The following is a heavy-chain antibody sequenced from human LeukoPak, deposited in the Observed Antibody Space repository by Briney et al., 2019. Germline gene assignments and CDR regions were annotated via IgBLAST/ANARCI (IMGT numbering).Heavy chain of an antibody. CDR1: GFTFSTYW. CDR3: AGGPYSYGWGY. V-gene: IGHV3-74*01. Sequence: GGSLRLSCAASGFTFSTYWMHWVRQAPGQGLVWASRISPAGSFTDYADFVQGRFTISRDDAKNTLFLQMNSLRAEDTAVYYCAGGPYSYGWGYWGQGTLATVSS. J-gene: IGHJ4*02. CDR2: ISPAGSFT. D-gene: IGHD5-18*01.